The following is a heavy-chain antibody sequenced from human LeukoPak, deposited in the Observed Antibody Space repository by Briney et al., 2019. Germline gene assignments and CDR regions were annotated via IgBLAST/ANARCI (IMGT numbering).Heavy chain of an antibody. CDR3: AKVAAGYYDSSGYGPFDY. CDR2: ISYDGSNK. V-gene: IGHV3-30*18. J-gene: IGHJ4*02. Sequence: GGSLRLSCAASGFTFSTYGMHWVRQAPGKGLEWEAVISYDGSNKYYEDSVKGRFTISRDNSKNTLYLQMNSLRAEDTAVYYCAKVAAGYYDSSGYGPFDYWGQETLVTVSS. CDR1: GFTFSTYG. D-gene: IGHD3-22*01.